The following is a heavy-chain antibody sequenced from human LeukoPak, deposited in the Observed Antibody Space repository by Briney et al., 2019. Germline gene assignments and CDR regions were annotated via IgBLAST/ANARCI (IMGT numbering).Heavy chain of an antibody. CDR3: ARGQWPSPYYYYYGMDV. J-gene: IGHJ6*02. Sequence: SVKVSCKASGGTFSSYAISWVRQAPGQGLEWMGGIIPIFGTANYAQKFQGRVTITADESTSTAYMELSSLRSEDTAVYYCARGQWPSPYYYYYGMDVWGQGTTVTVSS. CDR1: GGTFSSYA. CDR2: IIPIFGTA. V-gene: IGHV1-69*01. D-gene: IGHD6-19*01.